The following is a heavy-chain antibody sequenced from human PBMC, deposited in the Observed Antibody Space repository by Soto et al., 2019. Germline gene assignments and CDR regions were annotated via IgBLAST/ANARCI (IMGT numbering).Heavy chain of an antibody. CDR3: VQTTGWPGFDF. CDR1: GFAVSSKY. Sequence: EVQLVESGGGLIQPGGSLRLSCAASGFAVSSKYMTWVRQAPGKGREWVSVIYGGGTTYYADSVKGRFTISRDTSKNTLYLQMNSLSAEDTAVYYCVQTTGWPGFDFWGQGTLVTVSS. D-gene: IGHD6-19*01. J-gene: IGHJ4*02. CDR2: IYGGGTT. V-gene: IGHV3-53*01.